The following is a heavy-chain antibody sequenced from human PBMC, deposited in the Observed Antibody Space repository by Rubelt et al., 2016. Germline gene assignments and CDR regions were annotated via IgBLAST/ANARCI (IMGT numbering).Heavy chain of an antibody. J-gene: IGHJ4*02. CDR3: ARGNSYGRNFDY. D-gene: IGHD5-18*01. V-gene: IGHV1-69*01. CDR1: GYTFTSYY. Sequence: QVQLVQSGAEVKKPGASVKVSCKASGYTFTSYYMHWVRQAPGQGLEWMGGIIPIFGTANYAQKFQGRVTITADESTSTAYMELSSLRSEDTAVYYCARGNSYGRNFDYWGQGTLVTVSS. CDR2: IIPIFGTA.